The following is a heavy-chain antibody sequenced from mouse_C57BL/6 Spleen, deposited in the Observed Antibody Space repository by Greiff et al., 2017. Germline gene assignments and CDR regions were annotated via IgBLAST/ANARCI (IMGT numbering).Heavy chain of an antibody. V-gene: IGHV1-78*01. Sequence: QVQLQQPDAELVKPGASVKISCKASGYTFTDYSIHWMKQRPGQGLEWIGYIYPRDGSTKYNEKFKGKATLTADKSSSTAYMQLNSLTSEDSAVYFCAKDFYYGSSYFYALDDWGQGTSVTVSS. J-gene: IGHJ4*01. D-gene: IGHD1-1*01. CDR2: IYPRDGST. CDR3: AKDFYYGSSYFYALDD. CDR1: GYTFTDYS.